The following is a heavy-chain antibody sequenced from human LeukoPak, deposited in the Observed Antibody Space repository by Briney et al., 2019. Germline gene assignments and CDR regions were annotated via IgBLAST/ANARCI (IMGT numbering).Heavy chain of an antibody. CDR3: ARAFSSSWPFDY. J-gene: IGHJ4*02. CDR1: GGSFSGYY. Sequence: SETLSLTCAVYGGSFSGYYWSWIRQPPGKGLEWIGEINHSGSTNYNPSLKSQVTISVDTSKNQFSLKLSSVTAADTAVYYCARAFSSSWPFDYWGQGTLVTVSS. V-gene: IGHV4-34*01. CDR2: INHSGST. D-gene: IGHD6-13*01.